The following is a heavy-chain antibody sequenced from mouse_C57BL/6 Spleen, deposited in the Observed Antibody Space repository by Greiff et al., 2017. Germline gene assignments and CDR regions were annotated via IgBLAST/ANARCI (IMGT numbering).Heavy chain of an antibody. CDR3: ARSDLLRFTPLFDY. V-gene: IGHV1-80*01. Sequence: VQLQQSGAELLQPGAPVRISCKASGYAFSSSWMNWVMQRPGKGLGRIGQIYPGAGDTNYNGKFKGKATLPADKSSSTAYMQLSSLTSEDSAVYFCARSDLLRFTPLFDYWGQGTTLTVSS. CDR2: IYPGAGDT. CDR1: GYAFSSSW. D-gene: IGHD2-2*01. J-gene: IGHJ2*01.